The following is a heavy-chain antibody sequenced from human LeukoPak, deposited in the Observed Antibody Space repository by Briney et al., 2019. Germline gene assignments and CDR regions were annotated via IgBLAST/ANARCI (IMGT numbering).Heavy chain of an antibody. J-gene: IGHJ4*02. CDR2: ISPDGSMT. V-gene: IGHV3-74*01. CDR1: GFPFSDYW. D-gene: IGHD3-10*01. CDR3: AIDYYGSGSH. Sequence: GGSLRLSCAASGFPFSDYWMPWVRQAPGKGLQWVSRISPDGSMTPYADSVKGRFTISRDNAKNTLYLQMSSLRAEDTAVYYCAIDYYGSGSHWGQGALVTVSA.